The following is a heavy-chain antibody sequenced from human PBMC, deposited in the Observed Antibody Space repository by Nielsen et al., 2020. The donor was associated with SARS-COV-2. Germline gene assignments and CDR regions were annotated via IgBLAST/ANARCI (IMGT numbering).Heavy chain of an antibody. J-gene: IGHJ4*02. V-gene: IGHV4-34*01. CDR3: ARGDPYSSSWYFL. CDR2: INHSGST. D-gene: IGHD6-13*01. CDR1: GFTFNIYA. Sequence: GSLRLSCAASGFTFNIYAMAWIRQPPGKGLEWIGEINHSGSTNYNPSLKSRVTISVDTSKNQFSLKLSSVTAADTAVYYCARGDPYSSSWYFLGGQGTLVTVSS.